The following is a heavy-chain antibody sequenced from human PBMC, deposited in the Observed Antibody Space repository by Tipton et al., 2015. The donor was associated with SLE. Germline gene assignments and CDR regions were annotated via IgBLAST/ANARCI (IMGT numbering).Heavy chain of an antibody. Sequence: SLRLSCAASGFTFDDYTMHWVRQAPGKGLEWVSLISWDGGSTYYADSVKGRFTISRDNSKNSLYLQMNSLRAEDTAVYYCAKDKQLGPGGIDYWGQGTLVTVSS. J-gene: IGHJ4*02. CDR3: AKDKQLGPGGIDY. D-gene: IGHD6-13*01. CDR1: GFTFDDYT. CDR2: ISWDGGST. V-gene: IGHV3-43*01.